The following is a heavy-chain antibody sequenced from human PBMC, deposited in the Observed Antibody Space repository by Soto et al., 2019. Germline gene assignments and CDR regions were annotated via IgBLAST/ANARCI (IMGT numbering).Heavy chain of an antibody. CDR3: AREGRWGIAAAGLGDAFDI. D-gene: IGHD6-13*01. CDR2: IGAYNGNT. J-gene: IGHJ3*02. V-gene: IGHV1-18*01. CDR1: GYTFTSYG. Sequence: QVQLVQSGAEVKKPGASVKVSCKASGYTFTSYGISWVRQAPGQGLEWMGWIGAYNGNTNYAQKLQGRVTMTTDTSTSTAYMERRSLRSDDTAVYYCAREGRWGIAAAGLGDAFDIWGQGTMVTVSS.